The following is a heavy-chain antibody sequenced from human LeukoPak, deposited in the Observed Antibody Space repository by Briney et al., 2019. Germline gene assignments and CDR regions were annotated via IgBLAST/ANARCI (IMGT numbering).Heavy chain of an antibody. Sequence: ASVKVSCKASGYTFTTYGITWVRQAPGQGLEWMGGISASNGYTNYAQKLQGRVTMTTDTSTSTAYMELRSLRSDDTAVYYCARGPGDDGDYHGWFDPWGQGTLVTVSS. V-gene: IGHV1-18*01. CDR2: ISASNGYT. CDR3: ARGPGDDGDYHGWFDP. CDR1: GYTFTTYG. D-gene: IGHD4-17*01. J-gene: IGHJ5*02.